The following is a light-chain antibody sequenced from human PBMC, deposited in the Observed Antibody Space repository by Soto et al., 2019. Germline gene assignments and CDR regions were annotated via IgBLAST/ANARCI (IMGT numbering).Light chain of an antibody. Sequence: EIVMTQSPATLSVSPGERATLSCRSSQSGSSNVAWSQQKPGQAPRLLIDGASTRATGIPARFSGSGSGTEFTLTISSLQSEDFAVYYCQQYNNWPPWKFGQGTKVESK. CDR2: GAS. CDR1: QSGSSN. CDR3: QQYNNWPPWK. V-gene: IGKV3-15*01. J-gene: IGKJ1*01.